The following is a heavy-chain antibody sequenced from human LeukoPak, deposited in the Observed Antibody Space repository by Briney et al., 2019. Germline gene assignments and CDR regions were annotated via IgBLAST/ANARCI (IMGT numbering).Heavy chain of an antibody. V-gene: IGHV4-39*01. CDR1: GGSISSSSYY. Sequence: SETLSLTCTVSGGSISSSSYYWGWIRQPPGKGLEWIGSIYYSGSTYYNPSLKSQVTISVDTSKNQFSLKLSSVTAADTAVYYCARQAYYDSSGYLSKALDYWGQGTLVTVSS. CDR3: ARQAYYDSSGYLSKALDY. D-gene: IGHD3-22*01. CDR2: IYYSGST. J-gene: IGHJ4*02.